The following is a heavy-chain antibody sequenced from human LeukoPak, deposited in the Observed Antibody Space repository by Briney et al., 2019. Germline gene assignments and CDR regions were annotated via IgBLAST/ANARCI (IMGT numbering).Heavy chain of an antibody. CDR3: AKDLYYDSSGYYR. D-gene: IGHD3-22*01. J-gene: IGHJ4*02. CDR1: GFTFSTYA. V-gene: IGHV3-30*04. CDR2: ISYDGSNK. Sequence: GRSLRLSCAASGFTFSTYAMHWVRQAPGKGLEWVAVISYDGSNKYSGDSVRGRFTISRDNSKNTLYLQMNSLRAEDTAVYYCAKDLYYDSSGYYRWGQGTLVTVSS.